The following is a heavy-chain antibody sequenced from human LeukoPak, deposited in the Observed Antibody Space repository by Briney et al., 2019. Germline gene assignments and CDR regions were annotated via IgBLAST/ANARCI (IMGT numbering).Heavy chain of an antibody. Sequence: AETLSLTCSVSGPSISGGTYYWGWIRQPPGKGLEWIGSIYYTGSTYDNPSLKRRVTISVDTSKNQFSLKLSSVTAADTAVYYCARRGGSGRAFDYWGQGTLVTVSS. CDR3: ARRGGSGRAFDY. J-gene: IGHJ4*02. V-gene: IGHV4-39*01. CDR2: IYYTGST. CDR1: GPSISGGTYY. D-gene: IGHD1-26*01.